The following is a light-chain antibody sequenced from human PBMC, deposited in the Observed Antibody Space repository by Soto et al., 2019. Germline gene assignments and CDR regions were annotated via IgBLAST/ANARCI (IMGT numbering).Light chain of an antibody. Sequence: DIQVTQSPSFLSASVGDRVTITCRASQGINNYLVWYQQKPGKAPKLLIYAASTLQSGVPSRFSGSGSGTEFTLTISSLQPEDFATYYCQQSDSYPLTFGGGTKVEIK. CDR2: AAS. J-gene: IGKJ4*01. V-gene: IGKV1-9*01. CDR3: QQSDSYPLT. CDR1: QGINNY.